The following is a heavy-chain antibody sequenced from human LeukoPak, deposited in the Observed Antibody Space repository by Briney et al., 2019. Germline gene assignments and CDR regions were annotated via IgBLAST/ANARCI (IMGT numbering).Heavy chain of an antibody. J-gene: IGHJ3*02. CDR1: GYTFTSYD. Sequence: ASVKVSCKASGYTFTSYDINWVRQATGQGLEWMGWMNPDSGNTGYAQKFQGRVTMTRNTSISTAYMELSSLRSEDTAVYYCARGGLRYFDWLSDDALDIWGQGTMVTVSS. D-gene: IGHD3-9*01. CDR2: MNPDSGNT. CDR3: ARGGLRYFDWLSDDALDI. V-gene: IGHV1-8*01.